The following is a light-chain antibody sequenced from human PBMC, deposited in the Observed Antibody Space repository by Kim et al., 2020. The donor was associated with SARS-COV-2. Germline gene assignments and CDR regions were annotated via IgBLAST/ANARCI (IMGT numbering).Light chain of an antibody. CDR1: NIGSKS. V-gene: IGLV3-21*04. CDR2: YDS. CDR3: QVWDSSSDQGV. J-gene: IGLJ3*02. Sequence: SYELTQPPSVSVAPGKTARITCGGNNIGSKSVHWYQQKPGQAPVLVIYYDSDRPSGIPERFSGSNSGNTATLTISRVEAGDEADYYCQVWDSSSDQGVFCGGTQLTVL.